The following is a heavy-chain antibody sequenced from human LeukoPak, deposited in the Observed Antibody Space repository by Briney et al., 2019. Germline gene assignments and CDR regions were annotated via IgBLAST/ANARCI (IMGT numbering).Heavy chain of an antibody. D-gene: IGHD6-19*01. Sequence: SETLSLTCTVSGGSISNFYWSWIRQSPGKGLEWIGYIHYRWSTNYNPSLKSRVTISVATSKSQFSLKLSSVTAADTAIYYCARARDITVAGTWGDNWFDPWGQGTLVTVSS. CDR3: ARARDITVAGTWGDNWFDP. V-gene: IGHV4-59*01. J-gene: IGHJ5*02. CDR2: IHYRWST. CDR1: GGSISNFY.